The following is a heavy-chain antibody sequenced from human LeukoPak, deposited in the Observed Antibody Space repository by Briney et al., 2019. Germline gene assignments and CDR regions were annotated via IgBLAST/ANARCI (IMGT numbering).Heavy chain of an antibody. Sequence: GGSLRLSCAASGFTFSSYAMSWVRQAPGKGLEWVSAISGGGGSTYYADSVKGRFTISRDNSKNTLYLQMNSLRAEDTAIYYCAKRNLRAVAPGYWGQGTLVAVSS. V-gene: IGHV3-23*01. D-gene: IGHD6-19*01. J-gene: IGHJ4*02. CDR2: ISGGGGST. CDR1: GFTFSSYA. CDR3: AKRNLRAVAPGY.